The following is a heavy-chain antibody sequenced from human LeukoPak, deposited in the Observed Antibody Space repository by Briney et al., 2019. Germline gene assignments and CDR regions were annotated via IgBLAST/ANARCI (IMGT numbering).Heavy chain of an antibody. CDR1: GFTFSSYG. Sequence: PGRSLRPSCAASGFTFSSYGMHWVRQAPGKGLEWVAVISYDGSNKYYADSVKGRFTISRDNSKNTLYLQMNSLRAEDTAVYYCAKAGSSGWNNWFDPWGQGTLVTVS. V-gene: IGHV3-30*18. J-gene: IGHJ5*02. D-gene: IGHD6-19*01. CDR3: AKAGSSGWNNWFDP. CDR2: ISYDGSNK.